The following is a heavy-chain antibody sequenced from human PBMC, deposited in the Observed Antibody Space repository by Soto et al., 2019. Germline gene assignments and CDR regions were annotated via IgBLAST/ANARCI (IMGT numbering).Heavy chain of an antibody. CDR2: IYHSGSS. CDR1: GGSIGSNKW. CDR3: TTYYLGRINGGTHLNAFDI. J-gene: IGHJ3*02. D-gene: IGHD3-10*01. V-gene: IGHV4-4*02. Sequence: QVQLQESGPVLVRPSGTLSLTCAVSGGSIGSNKWWSWVRQPPGKEPEWIGEIYHSGSSNYNPSLNTRVTITVDKSKNKFYLNLTYVTAANTTKYSCTTYYLGRINGGTHLNAFDIRGKGTMVTVSS.